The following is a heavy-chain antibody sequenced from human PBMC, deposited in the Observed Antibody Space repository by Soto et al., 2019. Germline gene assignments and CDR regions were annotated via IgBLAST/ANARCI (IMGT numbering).Heavy chain of an antibody. Sequence: ASVKVSGETSGHTFTMYAMHWVLQSPGQRLEGLGWINAGNGNTRYSQKLQGRVTITRDTSASTAYMELSSLRSEDTAVYYCATVRFLEWLLYDWGQGTLVTVSS. CDR2: INAGNGNT. J-gene: IGHJ4*02. D-gene: IGHD3-3*01. CDR1: GHTFTMYA. CDR3: ATVRFLEWLLYD. V-gene: IGHV1-3*01.